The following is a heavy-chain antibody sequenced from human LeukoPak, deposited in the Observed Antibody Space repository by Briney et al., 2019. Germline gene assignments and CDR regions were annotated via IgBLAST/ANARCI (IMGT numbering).Heavy chain of an antibody. Sequence: GGSLRLSCAASGFTFSTYSMSWVRQAPGKGLEWVSYISSSSSTIYYADSVKGRFTISRDNAKNSLYLQMNSLRVEDTAMYYCAKSDGFDYWGQGTLVTVSS. D-gene: IGHD5-24*01. CDR2: ISSSSSTI. J-gene: IGHJ4*02. V-gene: IGHV3-48*01. CDR3: AKSDGFDY. CDR1: GFTFSTYS.